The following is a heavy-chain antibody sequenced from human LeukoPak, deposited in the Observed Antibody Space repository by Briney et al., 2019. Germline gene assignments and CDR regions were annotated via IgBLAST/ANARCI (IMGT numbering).Heavy chain of an antibody. Sequence: PGGSLRLSCAASAFTFSTYGMNWVRQAPGKELKGVSAINGRDGNTYYADSVKARFTISRDTCKPPLYLQMTRLRADDTAVYFCATPPGLRANHWGQGTLVTVSS. CDR2: INGRDGNT. CDR3: ATPPGLRANH. V-gene: IGHV3-23*01. D-gene: IGHD3-16*01. J-gene: IGHJ4*02. CDR1: AFTFSTYG.